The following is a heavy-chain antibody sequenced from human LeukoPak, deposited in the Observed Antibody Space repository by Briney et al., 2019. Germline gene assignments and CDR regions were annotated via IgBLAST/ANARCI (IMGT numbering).Heavy chain of an antibody. CDR1: GGSISSYY. CDR2: IYTSGST. Sequence: PSETLSLTCTVSGGSISSYYWSWIRQPAGKGLEWIGRIYTSGSTNYNPSLKSRVTMSVDTSKNQFSLKLSSVTAADTAVYYCARATGTIVMGGIYFDYWGQGTLVTVSS. D-gene: IGHD1-7*01. J-gene: IGHJ4*02. V-gene: IGHV4-4*07. CDR3: ARATGTIVMGGIYFDY.